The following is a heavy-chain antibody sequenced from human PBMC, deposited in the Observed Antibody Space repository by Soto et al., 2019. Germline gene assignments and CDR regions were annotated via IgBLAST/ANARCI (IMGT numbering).Heavy chain of an antibody. CDR1: GYTFTSYA. CDR2: INAGNGNT. Sequence: QVQLVQSGAEVQKPGASVKVSCKASGYTFTSYAMHWVRQAPGQRLEWMGWINAGNGNTKYSQNFHGRVTITRDTSASTAHIELSSLRSEDTAVYYCAGWAAEFDYWGQGTLVTVSS. CDR3: AGWAAEFDY. J-gene: IGHJ4*02. D-gene: IGHD6-13*01. V-gene: IGHV1-3*01.